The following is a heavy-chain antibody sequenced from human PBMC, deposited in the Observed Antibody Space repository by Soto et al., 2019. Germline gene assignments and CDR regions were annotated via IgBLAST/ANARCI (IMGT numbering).Heavy chain of an antibody. CDR3: AKTLRPKLTPFDY. CDR1: GFTFTSYA. Sequence: GGSLRLSCAASGFTFTSYAMSWVRQAPGKGLEWVSHISGTGSSTYYADSVKGRFTISRDSSRNTLYLQMSSLRVDDTAVYFCAKTLRPKLTPFDYWGLGTLVTVSS. CDR2: ISGTGSST. D-gene: IGHD3-9*01. J-gene: IGHJ4*02. V-gene: IGHV3-23*01.